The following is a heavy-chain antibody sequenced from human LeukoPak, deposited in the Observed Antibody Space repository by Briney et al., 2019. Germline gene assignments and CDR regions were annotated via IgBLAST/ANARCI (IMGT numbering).Heavy chain of an antibody. J-gene: IGHJ3*02. CDR1: GYTFTSYY. D-gene: IGHD6-13*01. V-gene: IGHV1-46*01. CDR2: INPSGGST. CDR3: ARERGLSSQGDAFDI. Sequence: SVKVSCKASGYTFTSYYMHWVRQAPGQGLEWMGIINPSGGSTRYAQKFQGRVTMTRDTSTSTVYMELSSLRSEDTAVYYCARERGLSSQGDAFDIWGQGTMVTVSS.